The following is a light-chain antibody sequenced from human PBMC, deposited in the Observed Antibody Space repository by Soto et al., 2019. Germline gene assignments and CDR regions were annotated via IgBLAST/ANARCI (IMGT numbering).Light chain of an antibody. V-gene: IGLV2-14*01. Sequence: QSALTQPASVSGSPGQSITISCTGTSSDIGGYNYVSWYQQHPDKAPKLIIFEVTTRPSGVSNRFSGSKSGNTASLTISGLQSEDEADYYCSSYSSSSTLVLFGEGTKLTVL. J-gene: IGLJ2*01. CDR3: SSYSSSSTLVL. CDR2: EVT. CDR1: SSDIGGYNY.